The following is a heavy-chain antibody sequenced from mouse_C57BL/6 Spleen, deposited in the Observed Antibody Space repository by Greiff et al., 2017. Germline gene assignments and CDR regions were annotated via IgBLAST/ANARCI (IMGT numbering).Heavy chain of an antibody. CDR2: IYPGNSDT. J-gene: IGHJ1*03. D-gene: IGHD2-3*01. Sequence: VQLQQSGTVLARPGASVKMSCKTSGYTFTSYWMHWVKQRPGQGLEWIGAIYPGNSDTSYNQKFKGKAKLTAVTSASTAYMELSSLTNEDSAVYYCTNIYDGYYWYFDVWGTGTTVTVSS. CDR1: GYTFTSYW. V-gene: IGHV1-5*01. CDR3: TNIYDGYYWYFDV.